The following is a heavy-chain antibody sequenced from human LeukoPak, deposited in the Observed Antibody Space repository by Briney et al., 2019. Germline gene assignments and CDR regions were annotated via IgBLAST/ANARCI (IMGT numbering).Heavy chain of an antibody. CDR3: AKTTVTSEEYYYYYMDV. V-gene: IGHV1-18*01. Sequence: ASVKVSCKTSGYTFTSYGVSWVRQAPGQGLEWMGWIVTYNGNTYYSQKFQGRVTMTTDTSTSTAYLELRRMRSDDTAVYYCAKTTVTSEEYYYYYMDVWGKGTTVTVSS. D-gene: IGHD4-11*01. CDR1: GYTFTSYG. CDR2: IVTYNGNT. J-gene: IGHJ6*03.